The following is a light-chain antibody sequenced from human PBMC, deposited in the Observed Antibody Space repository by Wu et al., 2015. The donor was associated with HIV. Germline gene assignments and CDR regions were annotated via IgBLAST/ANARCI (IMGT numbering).Light chain of an antibody. CDR1: QGISNY. J-gene: IGKJ1*01. V-gene: IGKV1-27*01. CDR2: AAS. CDR3: QQYSSYST. Sequence: DIQMTQSPSSLSASVGDRVTITCRASQGISNYLAWYQQKPGKVPKLLIYAASTLQSGVPSRFSGSGSGTEFTLSISSLQPDDFATYYCQQYSSYSTFGQGTKVEIK.